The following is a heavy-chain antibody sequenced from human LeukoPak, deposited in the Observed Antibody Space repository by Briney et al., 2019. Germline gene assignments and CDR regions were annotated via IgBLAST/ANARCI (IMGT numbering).Heavy chain of an antibody. CDR3: ARDPAYCGGDCYVDY. CDR1: GYTFTSYG. D-gene: IGHD2-21*02. Sequence: ASVKVSCKASGYTFTSYGISWVRQAPGQGLEWMGWISAYNGNTNYAQKLQGRVTMTTDTSTSTAYMELRSLRSDDTAVYYCARDPAYCGGDCYVDYWGQGTLVTVSS. V-gene: IGHV1-18*01. CDR2: ISAYNGNT. J-gene: IGHJ4*02.